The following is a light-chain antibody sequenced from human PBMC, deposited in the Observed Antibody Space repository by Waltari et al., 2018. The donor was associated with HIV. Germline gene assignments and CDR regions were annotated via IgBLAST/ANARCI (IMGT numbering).Light chain of an antibody. CDR3: LLSYSGTWV. V-gene: IGLV7-46*01. CDR2: DTN. CDR1: TGAVPSGLY. Sequence: QAVVTQEPSLTVSPGGTVTLTCGSSTGAVPSGLYPYWFQQKPGQAPKTLIYDTNNKHSWTPARFSGSLLGGKAALTVSGAQPEDEADYYCLLSYSGTWVFGGGTKLTVL. J-gene: IGLJ3*02.